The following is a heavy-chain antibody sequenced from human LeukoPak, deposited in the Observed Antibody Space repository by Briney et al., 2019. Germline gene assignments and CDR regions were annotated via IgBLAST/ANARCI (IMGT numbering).Heavy chain of an antibody. CDR1: GFTFDDYA. D-gene: IGHD2/OR15-2a*01. CDR2: ISWDGGST. CDR3: AKGQVFQCDY. V-gene: IGHV3-43D*03. J-gene: IGHJ4*02. Sequence: GGSLRLSCAASGFTFDDYAMHWVRQAPGKGLEWVSLISWDGGSTYYADSVKGRFTISRDNSRNTLYLQMNSLRAEDTAVYYCAKGQVFQCDYWGQGTLVTVSS.